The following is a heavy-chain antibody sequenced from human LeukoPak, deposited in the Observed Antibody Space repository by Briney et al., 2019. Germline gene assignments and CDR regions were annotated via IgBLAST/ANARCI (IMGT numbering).Heavy chain of an antibody. CDR3: ARHGLAGTFVLDY. Sequence: SETLSLTCTVSGGSISSYYWSWIRQPPGKGLEWIGYIYYGGSTNYNPSLKSRVTISVDTSRNQFSLKLSSVTAADTAVYYCARHGLAGTFVLDYWGQGTLVTVSS. J-gene: IGHJ4*02. CDR1: GGSISSYY. V-gene: IGHV4-59*08. D-gene: IGHD6-19*01. CDR2: IYYGGST.